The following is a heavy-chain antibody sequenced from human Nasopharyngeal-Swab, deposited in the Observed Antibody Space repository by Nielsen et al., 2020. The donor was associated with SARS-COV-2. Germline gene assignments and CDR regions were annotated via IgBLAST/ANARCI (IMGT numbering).Heavy chain of an antibody. D-gene: IGHD2-2*01. CDR1: GGSVSSNDW. V-gene: IGHV4-4*02. Sequence: SETLSLTCAVSGGSVSSNDWWTWVRQSPGKGLEWIGEVSHSGSINYNPSLKSRVTLSMDKSKRQFSLRLTSVSAADTAVYFCARGALVVVPSPILGLGPFFYYFYLDVWGKGTTVTVSS. CDR3: ARGALVVVPSPILGLGPFFYYFYLDV. J-gene: IGHJ6*03. CDR2: VSHSGSI.